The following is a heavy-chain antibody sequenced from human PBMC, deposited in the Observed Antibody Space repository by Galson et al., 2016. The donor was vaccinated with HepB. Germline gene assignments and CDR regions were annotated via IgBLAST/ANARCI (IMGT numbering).Heavy chain of an antibody. D-gene: IGHD2-21*02. CDR3: AKDAVAYSGRGCYFDY. V-gene: IGHV3-23*01. CDR1: GFTFSRYA. CDR2: ISAGSGPT. Sequence: SLRLSCAVSGFTFSRYAMSWVRQAPGEGLEWVSTISAGSGPTDYADSVKGRFTISRDNSKNTLFLQMSSLRAEDTAVYYCAKDAVAYSGRGCYFDYWGQGTLVTSSS. J-gene: IGHJ4*02.